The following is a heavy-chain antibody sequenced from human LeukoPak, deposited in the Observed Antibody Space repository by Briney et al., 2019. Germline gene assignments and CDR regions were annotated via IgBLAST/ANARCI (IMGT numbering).Heavy chain of an antibody. V-gene: IGHV3-7*01. J-gene: IGHJ4*02. CDR3: ARDPFKLWFGDPA. CDR1: GFTFSSYW. CDR2: IKQDGSGK. D-gene: IGHD3-10*01. Sequence: PGGSLRLSCAAPGFTFSSYWMSWVRQAPGKGLEWVANIKQDGSGKYYVDSVKGRFTISRDNAKNSLYLQMNSLRAEDTAVYYCARDPFKLWFGDPARGQGTLVTVSS.